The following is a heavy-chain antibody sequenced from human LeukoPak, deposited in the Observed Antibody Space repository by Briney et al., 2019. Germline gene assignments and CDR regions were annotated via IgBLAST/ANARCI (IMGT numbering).Heavy chain of an antibody. J-gene: IGHJ4*02. CDR3: ARGREPVYFFDY. D-gene: IGHD1-26*01. CDR2: ISHNSGDT. V-gene: IGHV1-2*02. CDR1: GYTFAGYY. Sequence: ASVKVSCKASGYTFAGYYMHWVRQAPGQGPEWMGWISHNSGDTNYAQKFQGRVTMTRDSSITTAYMELSRLRSDDTAMYYCARGREPVYFFDYWGQGTLVTVSS.